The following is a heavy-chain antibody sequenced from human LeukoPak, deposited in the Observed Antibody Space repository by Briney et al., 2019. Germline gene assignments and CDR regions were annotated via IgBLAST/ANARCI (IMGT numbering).Heavy chain of an antibody. CDR2: IIPLFGTA. CDR1: GATFSSSG. CDR3: ARDPYSNFWRGYYFVT. D-gene: IGHD3-3*01. V-gene: IGHV1-69*06. J-gene: IGHJ5*02. Sequence: SVTVSRKASGATFSSSGFSWLRQAPGPGLGWMGRIIPLFGTALYAETFQGRVTITADKSTGTVYMEVSSLRSEDTAVYYCARDPYSNFWRGYYFVTWGQGTLVTVSS.